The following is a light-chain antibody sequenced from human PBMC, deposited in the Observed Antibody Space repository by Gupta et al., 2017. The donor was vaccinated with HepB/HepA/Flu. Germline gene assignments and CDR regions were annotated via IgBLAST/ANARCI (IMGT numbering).Light chain of an antibody. CDR3: MQATQFPNT. CDR2: NTS. CDR1: QSLVHNDGNTY. V-gene: IGKV2-24*01. J-gene: IGKJ2*01. Sequence: DIVMTQTPLSSPVTLGQPASISCRSSQSLVHNDGNTYLIWLHQRPGQPPRLLIYNTSNRLSGVPDRFSGSGAGTDFTLKISRVEAEDVGVYYCMQATQFPNTFGQGTKLQIK.